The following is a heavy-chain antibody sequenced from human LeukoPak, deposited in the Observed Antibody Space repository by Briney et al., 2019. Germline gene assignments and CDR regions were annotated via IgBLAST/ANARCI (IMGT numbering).Heavy chain of an antibody. CDR3: ARDLHCTDGVCYTYYYYGMDV. V-gene: IGHV3-33*01. D-gene: IGHD2-8*01. CDR1: GVTFSSYG. J-gene: IGHJ6*02. CDR2: IWYDGSNK. Sequence: PGGSLRLSCAASGVTFSSYGMHWVRQAPGKGLEWVAVIWYDGSNKYYADSVKGRFTISRDNSKNTLYLQMNSLRAEDTAVYYCARDLHCTDGVCYTYYYYGMDVWGQGTTVTVSS.